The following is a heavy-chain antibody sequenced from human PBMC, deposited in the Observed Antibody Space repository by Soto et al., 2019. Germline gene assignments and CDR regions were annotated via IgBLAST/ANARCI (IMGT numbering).Heavy chain of an antibody. V-gene: IGHV3-72*01. D-gene: IGHD4-17*01. CDR1: GFTFGDHY. CDR3: ARDPLQYGDYRYGAYYYYYYGMDV. CDR2: TRNKANSYTT. Sequence: GGSLRLSCAASGFTFGDHYMDWVRQAPGKGLEWVGRTRNKANSYTTEYAASVKGRITISRDDSKNTLYLQMNSLRAEDTAVYYCARDPLQYGDYRYGAYYYYYYGMDVWGQGTTVTVSS. J-gene: IGHJ6*02.